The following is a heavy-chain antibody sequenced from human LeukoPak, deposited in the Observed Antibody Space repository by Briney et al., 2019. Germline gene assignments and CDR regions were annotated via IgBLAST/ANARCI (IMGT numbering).Heavy chain of an antibody. CDR2: IYSSGRS. CDR1: AGSISDYY. J-gene: IGHJ4*02. Sequence: SETLSLTCTVSAGSISDYYWSWIRQPPGKGLEWIGYIYSSGRSNYNPSLKSRLTISVDTSKNQFSLKLSSVTAADTAVYFCARVGSSRWPYYFDYWGQGTLVTVSS. D-gene: IGHD6-13*01. V-gene: IGHV4-59*01. CDR3: ARVGSSRWPYYFDY.